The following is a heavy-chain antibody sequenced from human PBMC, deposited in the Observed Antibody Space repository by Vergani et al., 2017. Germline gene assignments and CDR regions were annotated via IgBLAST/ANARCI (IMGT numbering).Heavy chain of an antibody. CDR1: GGSISSYY. J-gene: IGHJ5*02. CDR3: ARYFCSGGSCYWGWFDP. CDR2: IYYSGST. D-gene: IGHD2-15*01. Sequence: QVQLQESGPGLVKPSETLSLTCTVSGGSISSYYWSWIRQPPGKGLEWIGYIYYSGSTNYNPSLKSRVTISVDTSKNQSSLKLSSVTAADTAVYYCARYFCSGGSCYWGWFDPWGQGTLVTVSS. V-gene: IGHV4-59*01.